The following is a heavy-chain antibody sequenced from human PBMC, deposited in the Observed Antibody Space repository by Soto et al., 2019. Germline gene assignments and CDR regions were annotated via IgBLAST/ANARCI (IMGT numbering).Heavy chain of an antibody. Sequence: SETLSLTCAAYGGSFSGYYWSWIRQPPGKGLEWIGEINHSGSTNYNPSLKSRVTISVDTSKNQFSLKLSSVTAADTAVYYCATSSSWYGYWGQGTLVTVSS. CDR1: GGSFSGYY. D-gene: IGHD6-13*01. CDR3: ATSSSWYGY. J-gene: IGHJ4*02. V-gene: IGHV4-34*01. CDR2: INHSGST.